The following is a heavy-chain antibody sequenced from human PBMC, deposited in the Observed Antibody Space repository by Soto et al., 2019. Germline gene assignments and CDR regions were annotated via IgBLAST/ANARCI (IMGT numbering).Heavy chain of an antibody. CDR3: TRGPRSTSTGTGAF. CDR1: GFTFSSYA. D-gene: IGHD1-1*01. J-gene: IGHJ4*02. Sequence: LRLSCAASGFTFSSYAMSWVRQAPGKGLEWVSAISGSGGSTYYADSVKGRFTISRDNSKNTLYLQMNSLRAEDTAVYYCTRGPRSTSTGTGAFWGQGTLVTVSS. CDR2: ISGSGGST. V-gene: IGHV3-23*01.